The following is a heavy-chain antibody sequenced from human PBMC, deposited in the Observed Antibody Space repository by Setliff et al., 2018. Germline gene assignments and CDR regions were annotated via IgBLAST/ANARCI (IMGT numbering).Heavy chain of an antibody. D-gene: IGHD2-21*02. CDR3: ARDHGVVTPEGYYYYMDV. J-gene: IGHJ6*03. CDR2: FYTSGST. Sequence: PSETLSLTCAASGGSFSDYYWSWIRQPAGKGLEWIGRFYTSGSTHYNPSLKSRVTMLVDTSKNQFSLKLSSVTAADTAVYYCARDHGVVTPEGYYYYMDVWGKGTTVTVSS. CDR1: GGSFSDYY. V-gene: IGHV4-4*07.